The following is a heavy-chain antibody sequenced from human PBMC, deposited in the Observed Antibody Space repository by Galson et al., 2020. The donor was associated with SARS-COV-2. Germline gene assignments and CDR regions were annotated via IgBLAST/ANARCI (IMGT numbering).Heavy chain of an antibody. CDR3: AKPGPKLAPYGDYGGGHDY. V-gene: IGHV3-30*18. J-gene: IGHJ4*02. CDR1: GFTFSTYG. CDR2: ISYDGNTE. Sequence: GESLKISCGASGFTFSTYGMHWVRQAPGKGLEWVAFISYDGNTEYYADSVKGRFTISRDNSNNTLYVQMNSLRTEDTAVYYCAKPGPKLAPYGDYGGGHDYWGRGTLVTVSS. D-gene: IGHD4-17*01.